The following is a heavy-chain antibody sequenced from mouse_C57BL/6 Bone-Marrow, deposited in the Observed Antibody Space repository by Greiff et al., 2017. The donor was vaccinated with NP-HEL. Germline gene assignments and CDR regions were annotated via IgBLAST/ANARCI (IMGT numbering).Heavy chain of an antibody. D-gene: IGHD1-1*01. V-gene: IGHV1-75*01. CDR3: ARREYYGSRP. CDR1: GYTFTDYY. J-gene: IGHJ2*01. CDR2: IFPGSGST. Sequence: QVQLQQSGPELVKPGASVKISCKASGYTFTDYYINWVKQRPGQGLEWIGWIFPGSGSTYYNEKFKGKATLAVDQSSSTAYMLRSSLTSEDSAVYFCARREYYGSRPWGQGTTLTVSS.